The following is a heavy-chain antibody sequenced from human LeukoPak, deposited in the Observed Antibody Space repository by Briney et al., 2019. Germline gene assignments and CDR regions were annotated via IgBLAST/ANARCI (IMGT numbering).Heavy chain of an antibody. Sequence: GGSLRLSCAASGFIFTNYGMSWVRQAPGKGLEWVSTIFPSSVEIHYADSVKGRFTISRDNSRSTLSLQMDSLRAEDTATYYCATYRQIQVPFEFWGQGTLVTVSS. CDR2: IFPSSVEI. J-gene: IGHJ4*02. V-gene: IGHV3-23*01. CDR3: ATYRQIQVPFEF. CDR1: GFIFTNYG. D-gene: IGHD5-18*01.